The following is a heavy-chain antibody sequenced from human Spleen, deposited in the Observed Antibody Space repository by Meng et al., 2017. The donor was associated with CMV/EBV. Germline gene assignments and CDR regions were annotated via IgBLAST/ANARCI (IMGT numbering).Heavy chain of an antibody. V-gene: IGHV1-2*02. D-gene: IGHD2-2*01. CDR2: ISPNNGDT. CDR3: ARRGSQLLVLDY. J-gene: IGHJ4*02. CDR1: GYAFTGFY. Sequence: CEASGYAFTGFYVHWVRQAPGQGLEWMGWISPNNGDTGYAQKFQGRVTTTRDTSISTAYMELSRLRSDDTAVYYCARRGSQLLVLDYWGQGTLVTVSS.